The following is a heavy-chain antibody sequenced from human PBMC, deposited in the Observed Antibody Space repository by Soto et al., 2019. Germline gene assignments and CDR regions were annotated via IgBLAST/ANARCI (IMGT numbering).Heavy chain of an antibody. Sequence: SVKVSCKTSGATFSSYAITWVRQAPGQGLEWMGGIVPTVDTSTYAQKFQGRVTITADKSTSTAYMELSSLRSEDTAVYYCARDQEWLRSPHYYGMDVWGQGTTVTVSS. CDR2: IVPTVDTS. CDR3: ARDQEWLRSPHYYGMDV. D-gene: IGHD5-12*01. V-gene: IGHV1-69*06. CDR1: GATFSSYA. J-gene: IGHJ6*02.